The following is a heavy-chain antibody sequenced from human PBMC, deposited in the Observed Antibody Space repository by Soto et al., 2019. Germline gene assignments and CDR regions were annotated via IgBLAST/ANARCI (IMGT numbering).Heavy chain of an antibody. CDR1: GRAISSSGYY. CDR3: ANSNWFDP. J-gene: IGHJ5*02. V-gene: IGHV4-39*01. Sequence: SDTLSLTCSLSGRAISSSGYYWGWIRQPPGKGLEWIGTIYYSGSTYYNPSPKSRVTISVDTSKNQFSLKLSSVTAADTDVYYCANSNWFDPWGQG. CDR2: IYYSGST.